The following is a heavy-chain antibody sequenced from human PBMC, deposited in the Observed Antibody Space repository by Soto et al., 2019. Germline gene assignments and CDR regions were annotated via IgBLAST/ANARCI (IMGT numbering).Heavy chain of an antibody. CDR2: FYYSGST. Sequence: PSETLSLTCTVSGGSISSYYWSWIRQPPGKGLEWIGYFYYSGSTNYNLSLKGRVTISVDTSKNQFSLKLSSVTAADTAVYYCARHNGITMVRGVITPIEFDYWGQGTLVTVSS. CDR3: ARHNGITMVRGVITPIEFDY. CDR1: GGSISSYY. V-gene: IGHV4-59*08. J-gene: IGHJ4*02. D-gene: IGHD3-10*01.